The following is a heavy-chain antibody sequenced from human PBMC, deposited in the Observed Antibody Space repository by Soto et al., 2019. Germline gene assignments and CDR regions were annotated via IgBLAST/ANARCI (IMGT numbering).Heavy chain of an antibody. CDR1: GYTFTSYG. V-gene: IGHV1-18*01. CDR2: ISAYNGNT. J-gene: IGHJ6*03. D-gene: IGHD6-19*01. Sequence: ASVKVSCKASGYTFTSYGISWVRQAPGQGLEWMGWISAYNGNTNYAQKLQGRVTMTTDTSTSTAYMELRSLRSDDTAVYYCASISSGCPYHYKHVSGQGTPATDPS. CDR3: ASISSGCPYHYKHV.